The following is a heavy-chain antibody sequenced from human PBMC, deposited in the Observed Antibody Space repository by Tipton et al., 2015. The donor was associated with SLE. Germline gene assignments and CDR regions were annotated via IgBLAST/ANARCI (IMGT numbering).Heavy chain of an antibody. CDR1: GFTFSSYW. CDR2: IKQDGSEK. V-gene: IGHV3-7*03. J-gene: IGHJ4*02. CDR3: ARDENLVAVAGHFDY. Sequence: GSLRLSCAASGFTFSSYWMSWVRQAPEKGLEWVANIKQDGSEKYYVDSVKGRFTISRDNAKNSLYLQMNSLRAEDTAVYYCARDENLVAVAGHFDYWGQGTLVTVSS. D-gene: IGHD6-19*01.